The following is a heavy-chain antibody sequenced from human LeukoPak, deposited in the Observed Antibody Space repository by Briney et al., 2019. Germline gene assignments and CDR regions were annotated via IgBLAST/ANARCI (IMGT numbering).Heavy chain of an antibody. D-gene: IGHD2-2*01. CDR1: GFTFSRYA. J-gene: IGHJ4*02. Sequence: GGSLRLSCAASGFTFSRYAMSWVRQAPGKGLEWVSAISGSGGSTYYADSVKGRFTISRDNSKNTLYLQMNSLRAEDTAVYYCAKDLYCSSTSCTEFDYWGQGTLVTVSS. V-gene: IGHV3-23*01. CDR3: AKDLYCSSTSCTEFDY. CDR2: ISGSGGST.